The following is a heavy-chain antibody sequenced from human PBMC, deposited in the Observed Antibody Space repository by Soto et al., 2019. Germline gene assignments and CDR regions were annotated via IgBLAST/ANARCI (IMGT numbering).Heavy chain of an antibody. CDR1: GGSISSGGYY. J-gene: IGHJ5*02. CDR3: ARSLWLLAVVPTAMPNIKIWSDP. CDR2: IYYSGST. V-gene: IGHV4-31*03. Sequence: PSETLSLTCTVPGGSISSGGYYWSWIRQHPGKGLEWIGYIYYSGSTYYNPSLKSRVTISVDTSKNQFSLKLSSVTAADTAVYYCARSLWLLAVVPTAMPNIKIWSDPWGQGTPVTVPQ. D-gene: IGHD2-2*01.